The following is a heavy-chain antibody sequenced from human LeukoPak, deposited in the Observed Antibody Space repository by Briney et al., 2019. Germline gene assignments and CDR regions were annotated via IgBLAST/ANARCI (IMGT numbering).Heavy chain of an antibody. CDR1: GDSMSSYY. D-gene: IGHD3-10*01. J-gene: IGHJ5*02. CDR3: ARHAIWTRITMLRGGARGRWFDP. Sequence: SETLSLTCTVSGDSMSSYYWSWIRQPPGKGLEWIAYISYSGSTKYNPSLQNRVTISIDTSKSQFSLKLNSVTAADTAVYYCARHAIWTRITMLRGGARGRWFDPWGQGTLVTVSS. V-gene: IGHV4-59*08. CDR2: ISYSGST.